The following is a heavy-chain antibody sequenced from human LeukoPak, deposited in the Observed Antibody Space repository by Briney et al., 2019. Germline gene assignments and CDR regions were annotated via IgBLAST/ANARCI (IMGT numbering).Heavy chain of an antibody. V-gene: IGHV3-33*08. CDR2: IWYDGSNK. J-gene: IGHJ3*02. Sequence: QLVESGGGVVQPGRSLRLSCAASGFTFSSYAMHWVRQAPGKGLEWVAVIWYDGSNKYYADSVKGRFTISRDNSKNTLYLQMNSLRAEDTAVYYCARGHPPYYDFWSGYQPISDAFDIWGQGTMVTVSS. CDR1: GFTFSSYA. CDR3: ARGHPPYYDFWSGYQPISDAFDI. D-gene: IGHD3-3*01.